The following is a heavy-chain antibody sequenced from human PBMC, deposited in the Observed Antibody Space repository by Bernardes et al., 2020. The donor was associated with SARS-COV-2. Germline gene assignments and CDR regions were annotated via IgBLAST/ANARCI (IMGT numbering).Heavy chain of an antibody. CDR2: VNSDGSST. CDR3: VRESLSRGTWT. Sequence: GGSLSLSCTASGITFSSYWMHWVRQAPGKGLVWVSRVNSDGSSTSYADSVKGRFTISRDNAKNTLYLQMNSLRAEDTAVYYCVRESLSRGTWTWGQGTLVTVSS. D-gene: IGHD3-16*01. J-gene: IGHJ4*02. CDR1: GITFSSYW. V-gene: IGHV3-74*01.